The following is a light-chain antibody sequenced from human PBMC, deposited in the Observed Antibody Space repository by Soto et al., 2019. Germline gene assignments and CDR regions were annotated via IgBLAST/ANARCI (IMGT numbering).Light chain of an antibody. CDR3: QQLNDSPLT. V-gene: IGKV1-9*01. J-gene: IGKJ4*01. Sequence: DILLTQSPSFLSASVGDRVTITCRASQGIINNLAWYQQKPGKAPKLLIFLASNLQSGVPSRFSGSGSGTEFTLTISSLQPEDFATYFCQQLNDSPLTFCGGTRLE. CDR2: LAS. CDR1: QGIINN.